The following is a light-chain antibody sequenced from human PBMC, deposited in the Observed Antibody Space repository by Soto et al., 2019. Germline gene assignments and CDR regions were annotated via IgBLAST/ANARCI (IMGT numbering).Light chain of an antibody. J-gene: IGKJ1*01. CDR3: QQYNIWPPWT. Sequence: EIVMTQSPATLSVSPGERATLSCRASQSVSDKLAWYQQKPGQAPRLLIYHASTRATGIPARFSGSGSVTEFTLTISSLQSEDFAVYYCQQYNIWPPWTFGQGTKVEIK. CDR1: QSVSDK. V-gene: IGKV3-15*01. CDR2: HAS.